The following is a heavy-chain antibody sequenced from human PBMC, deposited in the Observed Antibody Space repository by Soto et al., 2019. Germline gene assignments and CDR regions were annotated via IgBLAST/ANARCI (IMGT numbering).Heavy chain of an antibody. CDR3: ARGHCSGGSCYRYYYYYYGMDV. J-gene: IGHJ6*02. Sequence: QVQLQQWGAGLLKPSETLSLTCAVYGGSFSGYYWSWIRQPPGKGLEWIGEINHSGSTNYNPSLKSRVTISVDTAKNQFSLKLSSVTAAVTAVYYCARGHCSGGSCYRYYYYYYGMDVWGQGTTVTVSS. CDR1: GGSFSGYY. CDR2: INHSGST. D-gene: IGHD2-15*01. V-gene: IGHV4-34*01.